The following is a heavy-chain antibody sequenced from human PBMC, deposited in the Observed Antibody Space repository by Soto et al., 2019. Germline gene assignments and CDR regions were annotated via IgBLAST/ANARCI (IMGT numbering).Heavy chain of an antibody. D-gene: IGHD3-10*01. CDR1: GGSFSGYY. J-gene: IGHJ4*02. CDR2: INHSGST. Sequence: SETLSLTCAVYGGSFSGYYWSWIRQPPGKGLEWIGEINHSGSTNYNPSLKSRVTISVDTSKNQFSLKLSSVTAADKAVYYCARGGRVVRGVIPFWGQGTLVTVSS. CDR3: ARGGRVVRGVIPF. V-gene: IGHV4-34*01.